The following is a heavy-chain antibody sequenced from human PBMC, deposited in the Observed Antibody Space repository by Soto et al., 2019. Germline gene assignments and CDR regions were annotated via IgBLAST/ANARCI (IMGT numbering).Heavy chain of an antibody. CDR3: ARGWGYDSNDYYYAY. D-gene: IGHD3-22*01. CDR1: GGTFSRHA. J-gene: IGHJ4*02. CDR2: IIPIFGTA. Sequence: QVQLVQSAAEVRKPGSSVTVSCKASGGTFSRHAISWVRQAPGQGLEWMGGIIPIFGTANHAQKFQGRVTIIADESTSTVYMELSSLRSEDTAMYYCARGWGYDSNDYYYAYWGQGTLVIVSS. V-gene: IGHV1-69*01.